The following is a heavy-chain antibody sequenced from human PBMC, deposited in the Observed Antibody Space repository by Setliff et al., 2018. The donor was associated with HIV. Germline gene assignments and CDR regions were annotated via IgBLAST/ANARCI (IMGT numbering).Heavy chain of an antibody. V-gene: IGHV3-15*01. D-gene: IGHD2-21*01. CDR1: GFTFNNAW. CDR2: IKKSSDGGKT. Sequence: PGGSLRLSCVASGFTFNNAWMNWVRQAPGKGLEWLGRIKKSSDGGKTDDASPVKGRFTISRDDSKNTLYLQMNSLKIEDTAVYFCATDNRPSYSMDIWGQGTTFTVSS. J-gene: IGHJ6*02. CDR3: ATDNRPSYSMDI.